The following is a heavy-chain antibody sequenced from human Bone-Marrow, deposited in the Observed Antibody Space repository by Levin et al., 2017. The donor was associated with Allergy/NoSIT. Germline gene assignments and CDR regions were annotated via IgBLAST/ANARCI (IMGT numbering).Heavy chain of an antibody. CDR3: AKFFLFRAAAGTEKHYYYYYYGMDV. J-gene: IGHJ6*02. CDR1: GFTFSSYA. D-gene: IGHD6-13*01. V-gene: IGHV3-23*01. Sequence: SGGSLRLSCAASGFTFSSYAMSWVRQAPGKGLEWVSAISGSGGSTYYADSVKGRFTISRDNSKNTLYLQMNSLRAEDTAVYYCAKFFLFRAAAGTEKHYYYYYYGMDVWGQGTTVTVSS. CDR2: ISGSGGST.